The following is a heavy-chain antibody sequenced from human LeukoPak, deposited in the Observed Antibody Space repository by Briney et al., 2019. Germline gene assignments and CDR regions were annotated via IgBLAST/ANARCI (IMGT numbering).Heavy chain of an antibody. D-gene: IGHD1-26*01. J-gene: IGHJ5*02. Sequence: WASVKVSCKASGYTFTSYDINWVRQATGQGLEWMGWMNPNSGNTDYAQKFQGRVTTTRNTSISTAYMELSSLRSEDTPVYYCARSTYSGSHNPWGQGTLVTVSA. CDR1: GYTFTSYD. V-gene: IGHV1-8*03. CDR3: ARSTYSGSHNP. CDR2: MNPNSGNT.